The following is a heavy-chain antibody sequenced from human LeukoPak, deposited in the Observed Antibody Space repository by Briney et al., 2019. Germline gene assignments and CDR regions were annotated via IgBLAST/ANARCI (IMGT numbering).Heavy chain of an antibody. Sequence: SEALSLTCTVSGGSISSYYWSWIRQPPGKGLEWIGYIYYGGSTNYNPSLKSRVTISVDTSKNQFSLKLSSVTAADTAVYYCARLPYYYDSSGSDYWGQGTLVTVSS. CDR1: GGSISSYY. V-gene: IGHV4-59*01. J-gene: IGHJ4*02. CDR3: ARLPYYYDSSGSDY. CDR2: IYYGGST. D-gene: IGHD3-22*01.